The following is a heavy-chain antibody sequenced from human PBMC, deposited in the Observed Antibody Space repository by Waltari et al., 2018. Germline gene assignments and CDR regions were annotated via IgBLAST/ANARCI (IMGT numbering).Heavy chain of an antibody. CDR3: ARDDWGGIAALNNWFDP. Sequence: QVQLVQSGAEVKKPGSSVKVSCKASGGTFSSYAISWVRQAPGQGLEWMGGIIPICGTANYAQKFQGRVTITADKSTSTAYMELSSLRSEDTAVYYCARDDWGGIAALNNWFDPWGQGTLVTVSS. D-gene: IGHD6-6*01. V-gene: IGHV1-69*14. CDR2: IIPICGTA. J-gene: IGHJ5*02. CDR1: GGTFSSYA.